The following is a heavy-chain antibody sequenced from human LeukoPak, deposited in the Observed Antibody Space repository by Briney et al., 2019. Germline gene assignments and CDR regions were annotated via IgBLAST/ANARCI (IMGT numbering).Heavy chain of an antibody. CDR1: GGTFSSYA. V-gene: IGHV1-69*13. D-gene: IGHD3-16*01. CDR3: ARLFYDYVWGSYYYGMDV. Sequence: SVKVSCKASGGTFSSYAISWVRQAPGQGLEWMGGIIPIFGTANYAQKFQGRVTITADESTSTAYMELSSLRSEDTAVYYCARLFYDYVWGSYYYGMDVWGQGTTVTVSS. CDR2: IIPIFGTA. J-gene: IGHJ6*02.